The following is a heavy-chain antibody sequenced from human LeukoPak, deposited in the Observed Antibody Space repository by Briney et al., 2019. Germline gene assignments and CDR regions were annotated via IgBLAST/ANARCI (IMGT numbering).Heavy chain of an antibody. V-gene: IGHV3-73*01. CDR3: TRLGPEDYDFWSGYDY. D-gene: IGHD3-3*01. Sequence: GGSLRLSCAASGFTFSGSAMHWVRQASGKGLEWVGRIRSKANSYATAYAASVKGRFTISRDDSKNTAYLQMNSLKTEDTAVYYCTRLGPEDYDFWSGYDYRGQGTLVTVSS. J-gene: IGHJ4*02. CDR2: IRSKANSYAT. CDR1: GFTFSGSA.